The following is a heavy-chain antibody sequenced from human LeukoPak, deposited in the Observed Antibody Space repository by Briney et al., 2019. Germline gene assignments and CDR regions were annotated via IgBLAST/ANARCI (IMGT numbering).Heavy chain of an antibody. CDR1: GYTFINYG. J-gene: IGHJ4*02. CDR2: INPNSGGT. D-gene: IGHD2/OR15-2a*01. V-gene: IGHV1-2*02. Sequence: ASVKVSCKASGYTFINYGITWVRQAPGQGLEWMGWINPNSGGTNYAQKFQGRVTMTRDTSISTAYMELSRLRSDDTAVYYCARDHSKGTCDYWGQGTLVTVSS. CDR3: ARDHSKGTCDY.